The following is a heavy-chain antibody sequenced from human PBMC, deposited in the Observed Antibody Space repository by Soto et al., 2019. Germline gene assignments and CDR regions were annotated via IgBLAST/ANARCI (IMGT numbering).Heavy chain of an antibody. Sequence: QVQLVQSGAEVKKPGASVKVSCKASGYTFTSYYMHWVRQAPGQGLEWMGIINPSGGSTSYAQKFQGRVTMTRDTSRSTVYMELSSLRSEDTAVYYCASSNLRRGLVAATSEKAFDIWGQGTMVTVSS. J-gene: IGHJ3*02. CDR3: ASSNLRRGLVAATSEKAFDI. CDR2: INPSGGST. D-gene: IGHD2-15*01. V-gene: IGHV1-46*01. CDR1: GYTFTSYY.